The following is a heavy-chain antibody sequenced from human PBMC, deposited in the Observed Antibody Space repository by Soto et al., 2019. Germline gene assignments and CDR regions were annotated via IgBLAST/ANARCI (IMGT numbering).Heavy chain of an antibody. CDR1: GFTVSSNY. V-gene: IGHV3-66*01. CDR2: IYSGGST. CDR3: ARDPYY. Sequence: EVQLVESGGGLVQPGGSLRLLCAVSGFTVSSNYRSWVRQAPGKGLEWVSVIYSGGSTYYAVSVKGRFTISRDNSKNTLYLEMNSLGAEDTAVYYCARDPYYWGQGTLVTVSS. J-gene: IGHJ4*02.